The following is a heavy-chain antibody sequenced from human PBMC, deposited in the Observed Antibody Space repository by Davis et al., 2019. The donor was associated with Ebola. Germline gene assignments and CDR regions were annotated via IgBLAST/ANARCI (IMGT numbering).Heavy chain of an antibody. V-gene: IGHV1-2*02. J-gene: IGHJ6*02. CDR2: INPNNGDT. D-gene: IGHD2-8*01. Sequence: ASVKVSCKASGGTFNTYAISWVRQAPGQGLEWMGWINPNNGDTKLAQRFQGRVTMTRDTSIGTAYMELSSLGSDDTAVYFCARASPPEYNVWSRNPHYHYFTMDVWGQGTTVTVSS. CDR1: GGTFNTYA. CDR3: ARASPPEYNVWSRNPHYHYFTMDV.